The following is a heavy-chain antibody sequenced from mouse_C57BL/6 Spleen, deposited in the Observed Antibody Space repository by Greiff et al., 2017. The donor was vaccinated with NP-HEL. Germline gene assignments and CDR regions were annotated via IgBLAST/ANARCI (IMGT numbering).Heavy chain of an antibody. V-gene: IGHV1-82*01. CDR1: GYAFSSSW. Sequence: VQLQQSGPELVKPGASVKISCKASGYAFSSSWMNWVKQRPGQGLEWIGRIYPGDGDTNYNGKFKGKATLTADKSSSTAYMQLSSLTSEDAAVYFCATTAQATYYVDNWGQGTTLTVSS. CDR3: ATTAQATYYVDN. D-gene: IGHD3-2*02. J-gene: IGHJ2*01. CDR2: IYPGDGDT.